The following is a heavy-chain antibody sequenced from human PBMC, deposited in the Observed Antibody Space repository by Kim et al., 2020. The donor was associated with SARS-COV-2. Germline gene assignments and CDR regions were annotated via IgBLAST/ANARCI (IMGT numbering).Heavy chain of an antibody. D-gene: IGHD2-2*01. J-gene: IGHJ4*02. V-gene: IGHV1-46*01. Sequence: SYAQKCRGSFAMTRDTSTGTVYIELSSLRSEDTAVYDCARAQGGTSPFDYWGQGTLVTVSS. CDR3: ARAQGGTSPFDY.